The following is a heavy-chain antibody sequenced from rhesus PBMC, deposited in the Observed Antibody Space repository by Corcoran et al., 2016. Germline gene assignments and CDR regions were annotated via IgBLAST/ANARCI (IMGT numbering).Heavy chain of an antibody. D-gene: IGHD4-23*01. CDR2: IYGGSGST. CDR3: AGAKYSNSLV. V-gene: IGHV4S7*01. CDR1: GGSISSYY. J-gene: IGHJ4*01. Sequence: QVQLQESGPGLVKPSETLSLTCAVSGGSISSYYLWSWIRQPPGKGLEWIGYIYGGSGSTSYNPSLKSRVIISIDTSKNQFSLKLSSVTAADTAVYYCAGAKYSNSLVWGQGVLVTVSS.